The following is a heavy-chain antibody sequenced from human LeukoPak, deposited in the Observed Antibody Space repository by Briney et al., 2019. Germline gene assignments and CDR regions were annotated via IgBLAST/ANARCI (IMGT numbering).Heavy chain of an antibody. CDR1: GGSISSHY. J-gene: IGHJ6*03. CDR3: ARGSTEHYYYYYYYMDV. V-gene: IGHV4-59*11. D-gene: IGHD1-26*01. CDR2: IYYSGST. Sequence: SETLSLTCTVSGGSISSHYWSWIRQPPGRGLEWIGYIYYSGSTNYNPSLKSRVTISVDTSKNQFSLKLSSVTAADTAVYYCARGSTEHYYYYYYYMDVWGKGTAVAVSS.